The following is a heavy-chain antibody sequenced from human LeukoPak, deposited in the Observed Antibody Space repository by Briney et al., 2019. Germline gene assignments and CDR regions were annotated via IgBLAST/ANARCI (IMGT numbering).Heavy chain of an antibody. J-gene: IGHJ5*02. CDR1: GFIFSDYY. V-gene: IGHV3-11*01. CDR2: ISSSGDTV. D-gene: IGHD2-8*01. Sequence: GGSLRLSCAASGFIFSDYYMSWMRQTPGKGLEWVSYISSSGDTVEYAKSVKGRFAISRDNAEDSLYLQMNRLEAEDTAVYYCAKGHTYGMTWGQGTLVSVSS. CDR3: AKGHTYGMT.